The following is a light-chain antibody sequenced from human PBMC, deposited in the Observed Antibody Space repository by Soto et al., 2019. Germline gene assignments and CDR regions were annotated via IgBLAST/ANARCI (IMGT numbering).Light chain of an antibody. CDR1: SSDVGGYNY. V-gene: IGLV2-14*01. CDR2: DGS. J-gene: IGLJ2*01. CDR3: SSYTSSSTPVV. Sequence: QSALTQPASVSGSPGQSITISCTGTSSDVGGYNYVSWYQQHPGKAPKLMIYDGSNRPSGVSNRFSGSKSGNTACLAISGLQAEDEADYYCSSYTSSSTPVVFGGGTKLTVL.